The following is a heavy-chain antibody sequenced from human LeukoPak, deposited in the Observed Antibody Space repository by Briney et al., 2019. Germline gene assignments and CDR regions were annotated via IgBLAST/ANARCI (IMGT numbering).Heavy chain of an antibody. D-gene: IGHD5-12*01. CDR2: ISYDGSNK. Sequence: GRSLRLSCAASGFTFSSYAMHWVRQAPGKGLEWVAVISYDGSNKYYADSVKGRFTISRDNSKNTLYLQMNSLRAEDAAVYYCAKDWGYSGYDPIDYWGQGTLVTVSS. V-gene: IGHV3-30-3*01. CDR3: AKDWGYSGYDPIDY. J-gene: IGHJ4*02. CDR1: GFTFSSYA.